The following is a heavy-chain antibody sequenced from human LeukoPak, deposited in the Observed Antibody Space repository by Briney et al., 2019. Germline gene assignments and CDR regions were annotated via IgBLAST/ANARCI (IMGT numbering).Heavy chain of an antibody. D-gene: IGHD3-22*01. V-gene: IGHV3-11*04. J-gene: IGHJ4*02. CDR3: ARDYYDSSGYPYSDY. CDR1: GFTLSDYY. CDR2: ISSSGSTI. Sequence: GGSLRLSCAASGFTLSDYYMSWIRQAPGKGLEWVSYISSSGSTIYYADSVKGRFTISRDNAKNSLYLQMNSLRAEDTAVYYCARDYYDSSGYPYSDYWGQGTLVTVSS.